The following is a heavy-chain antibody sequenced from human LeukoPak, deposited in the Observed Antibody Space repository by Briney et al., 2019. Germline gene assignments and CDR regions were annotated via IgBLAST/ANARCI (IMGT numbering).Heavy chain of an antibody. V-gene: IGHV1-2*02. Sequence: ASVKVSCKASGYTFTGYYMHWVRQAPGQGLEWMGWINPNSGGTNYAQKFQGRVTMTRDTSISTAYMELSRLRSDDTAVYYCARFSGSYLGVFDYWGQGTLVTVSS. CDR1: GYTFTGYY. D-gene: IGHD1-26*01. CDR3: ARFSGSYLGVFDY. J-gene: IGHJ4*02. CDR2: INPNSGGT.